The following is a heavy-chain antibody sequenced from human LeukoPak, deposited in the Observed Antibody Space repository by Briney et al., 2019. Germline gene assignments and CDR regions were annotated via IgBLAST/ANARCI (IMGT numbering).Heavy chain of an antibody. J-gene: IGHJ4*02. Sequence: PSETLSLTCAVCGGSFSGYYWTWIRQPPGKGLEWIGEINHSGSTNYNPSLKSRVTISVDTSKNQFSLKLSSVTAADTAVYYCARGKGSGWTFDYWGQGTLVTVSS. V-gene: IGHV4-34*01. CDR2: INHSGST. CDR1: GGSFSGYY. D-gene: IGHD6-19*01. CDR3: ARGKGSGWTFDY.